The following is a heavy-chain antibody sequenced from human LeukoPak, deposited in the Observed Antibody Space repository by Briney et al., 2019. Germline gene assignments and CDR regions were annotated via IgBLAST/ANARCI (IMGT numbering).Heavy chain of an antibody. CDR1: GGSISSGDYY. D-gene: IGHD2-15*01. J-gene: IGHJ4*02. CDR3: ARIFRLGYCSGGSCPYYFDY. V-gene: IGHV4-30-4*08. CDR2: IYYSGST. Sequence: SQTLSLTCTVSGGSISSGDYYCSWIRQPPGKGLEWIGYIYYSGSTYYNPSLKSRVTISVDTSKNQFSLKLSSVTAADTAVYYYARIFRLGYCSGGSCPYYFDYWGQGTLVTVSS.